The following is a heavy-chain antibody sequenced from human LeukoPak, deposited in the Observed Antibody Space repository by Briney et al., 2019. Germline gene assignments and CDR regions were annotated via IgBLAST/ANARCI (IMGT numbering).Heavy chain of an antibody. J-gene: IGHJ4*02. V-gene: IGHV3-23*01. CDR3: AKGGYSSGWRNYFDY. CDR2: ISATGGST. CDR1: GFTSSSYG. D-gene: IGHD6-19*01. Sequence: QTGGSLGLSCAASGFTSSSYGITWVRQAPGKGLEWVSTISATGGSTYYADSVKGRFTISRDNSKDTLYLQMNSLRAEDTAVYYCAKGGYSSGWRNYFDYWGQGTLVTVSS.